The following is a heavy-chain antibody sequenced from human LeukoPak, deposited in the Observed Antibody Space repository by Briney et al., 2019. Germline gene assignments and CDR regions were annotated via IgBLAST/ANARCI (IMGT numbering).Heavy chain of an antibody. CDR1: GYTSTSYG. V-gene: IGHV1-18*01. CDR2: TNTYNRDT. CDR3: ARLVASKHWFDP. Sequence: ASVKVSCKASGYTSTSYGISWVRQAPGQGLEWMGWTNTYNRDTNYAQKFKGRVTMTTDTSTSTAYMELRSLTSDDTAVYYCARLVASKHWFDPWGQGTLVTVSS. J-gene: IGHJ5*02. D-gene: IGHD5-12*01.